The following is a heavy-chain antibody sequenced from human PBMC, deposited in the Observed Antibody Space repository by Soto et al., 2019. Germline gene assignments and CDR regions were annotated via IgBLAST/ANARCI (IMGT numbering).Heavy chain of an antibody. J-gene: IGHJ5*02. Sequence: EVHLVESGGGLVQPGGSLRLSCAASGFTVSTNYMSWVRQAPGKGLEWVSVIYSGGSTYYADSVKGRFTISRDNSKNTLYLQMNSLRADDPAVYYCARGGSGVHWFDPWGQGTRFTVSS. CDR3: ARGGSGVHWFDP. V-gene: IGHV3-66*01. CDR2: IYSGGST. D-gene: IGHD3-10*01. CDR1: GFTVSTNY.